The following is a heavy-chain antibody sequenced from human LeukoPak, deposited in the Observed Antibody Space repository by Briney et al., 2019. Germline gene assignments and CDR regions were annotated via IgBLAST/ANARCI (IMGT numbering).Heavy chain of an antibody. V-gene: IGHV4-59*08. J-gene: IGHJ4*02. CDR2: IYYTGST. D-gene: IGHD6-6*01. CDR3: ARHRAYSSSSPFDY. Sequence: SETLSLTCSVSGGSISSLYWSWIRQPPGKGLEWIGYIYYTGSTNYNPSLKSRVTMFVDMSKNQFSLRPSSVAAADTAVYYCARHRAYSSSSPFDYWGQGTLVTVSS. CDR1: GGSISSLY.